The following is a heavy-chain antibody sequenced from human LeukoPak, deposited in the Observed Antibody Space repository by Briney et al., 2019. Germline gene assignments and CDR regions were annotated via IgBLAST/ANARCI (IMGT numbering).Heavy chain of an antibody. D-gene: IGHD1-26*01. Sequence: AGGSLRLSCAASGFTFSSYSMNWVRQAPGKGLEWVSSISSSSSYIYYADSVKGRLTISRDNAKNSLYLQMNSLRAEDTAVYYCARLVGATTDDAFDIWGQGTMVTVSS. J-gene: IGHJ3*02. CDR2: ISSSSSYI. CDR3: ARLVGATTDDAFDI. V-gene: IGHV3-21*01. CDR1: GFTFSSYS.